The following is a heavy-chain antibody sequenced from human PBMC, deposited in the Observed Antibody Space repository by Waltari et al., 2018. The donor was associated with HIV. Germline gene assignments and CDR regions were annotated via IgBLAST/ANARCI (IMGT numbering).Heavy chain of an antibody. D-gene: IGHD2-2*01. CDR3: ATSRTFDY. V-gene: IGHV3-7*01. Sequence: EVLLVESGGGLVQPGGSLRLSCTASGFMFTSYWMSWVRQAPGKGRGWVANRKQGGSGKYYVDSGKGRCTISRDNAKNSLYLQMNSLRAEDTAMYYCATSRTFDYWGQGTLVTVSS. CDR1: GFMFTSYW. J-gene: IGHJ4*02. CDR2: RKQGGSGK.